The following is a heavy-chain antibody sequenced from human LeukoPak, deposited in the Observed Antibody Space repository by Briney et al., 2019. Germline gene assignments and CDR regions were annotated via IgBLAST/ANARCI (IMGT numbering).Heavy chain of an antibody. V-gene: IGHV1-24*01. D-gene: IGHD3-3*01. CDR2: FDPEDGET. J-gene: IGHJ4*02. CDR1: GYTLTELS. Sequence: GASVKVSCKVSGYTLTELSMHWVRQAPGKGLEWMGGFDPEDGETIYAQKFQGRVTMTEDTSTDTAYMELSSLRSEDTAVYYCATSPSLRFLEWLLFRYWGQGTLVTVSS. CDR3: ATSPSLRFLEWLLFRY.